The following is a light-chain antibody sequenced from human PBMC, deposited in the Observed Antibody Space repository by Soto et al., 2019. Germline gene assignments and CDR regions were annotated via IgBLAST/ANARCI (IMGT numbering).Light chain of an antibody. CDR3: SSYTSSSKGV. Sequence: QSALTQPASVSGSPGQSNTISCTGTSSDVGGYNYVSWYQQHPGKAPKLMIYEVSNRPSGVSNRFSGSKSGNTASLTISGLQAEDEADYYCSSYTSSSKGVFGTGTKVTVL. V-gene: IGLV2-14*01. J-gene: IGLJ1*01. CDR1: SSDVGGYNY. CDR2: EVS.